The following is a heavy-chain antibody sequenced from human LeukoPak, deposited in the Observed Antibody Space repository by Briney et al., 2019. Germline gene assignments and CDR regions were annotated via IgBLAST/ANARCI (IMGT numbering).Heavy chain of an antibody. V-gene: IGHV7-4-1*02. Sequence: ASVKVSCKASGGTFTSYAMNWVRQAPGQGLEWMGWINTNTGNPTYAQGFTGRFVFSLDTSVSTAYLQISSLKAEDTAVYYCVRDRYCSSTSCPDAFDIWGQGTMVTVSS. J-gene: IGHJ3*02. CDR3: VRDRYCSSTSCPDAFDI. CDR2: INTNTGNP. D-gene: IGHD2-2*01. CDR1: GGTFTSYA.